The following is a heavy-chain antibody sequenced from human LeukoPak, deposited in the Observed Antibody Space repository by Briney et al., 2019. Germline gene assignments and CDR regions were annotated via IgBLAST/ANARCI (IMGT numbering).Heavy chain of an antibody. V-gene: IGHV3-48*04. J-gene: IGHJ4*02. D-gene: IGHD1-26*01. Sequence: GGSLRLSCAASGFTFSSYSMNWVRQAPGKGLEWISYIRSSGGATYYADPVKGRFTISRDNAKDSLYLQMNSLRAEDTAVYYCTRGGGSGSYLDYWGQGILVTVSS. CDR2: IRSSGGAT. CDR3: TRGGGSGSYLDY. CDR1: GFTFSSYS.